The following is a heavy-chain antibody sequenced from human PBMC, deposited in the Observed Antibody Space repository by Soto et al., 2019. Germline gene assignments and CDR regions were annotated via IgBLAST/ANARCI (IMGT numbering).Heavy chain of an antibody. CDR1: GFTFSDTL. V-gene: IGHV1-3*01. CDR2: INPANGNT. CDR3: ARDILNGGTRANDAFDV. Sequence: QVQLVQSGAEVKKPGASVKISCQASGFTFSDTLINWVREGPGQRLEWMGWINPANGNTRYAETFQGSVSISSLSSAYTVYVAVSDLTSEDTAVYSCARDILNGGTRANDAFDVWGQGTLITVSS. J-gene: IGHJ3*01. D-gene: IGHD1-1*01.